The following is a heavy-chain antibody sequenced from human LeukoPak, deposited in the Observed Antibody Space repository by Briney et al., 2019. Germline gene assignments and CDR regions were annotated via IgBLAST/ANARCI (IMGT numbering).Heavy chain of an antibody. Sequence: RFQTLSLTCVISGDSVASNSTACNWIRQSPSRGLEWLGRTYYRSRWYNDYAVSVKGRITINPDTSKNQFSLQLNSVTPEDTAVYYCARGGQGDGYSADEAFDFWGQGTVVTVS. V-gene: IGHV6-1*01. CDR3: ARGGQGDGYSADEAFDF. CDR2: TYYRSRWYN. J-gene: IGHJ3*01. D-gene: IGHD5-24*01. CDR1: GDSVASNSTA.